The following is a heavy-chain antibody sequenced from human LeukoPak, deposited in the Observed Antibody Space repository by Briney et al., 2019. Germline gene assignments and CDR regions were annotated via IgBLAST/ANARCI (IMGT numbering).Heavy chain of an antibody. CDR1: GDSVSSNSAA. CDR3: AREVATKKDGMDV. D-gene: IGHD5-12*01. V-gene: IGHV6-1*01. J-gene: IGHJ6*02. Sequence: SQTLSLTCAISGDSVSSNSAAWNWIRQSPSRGLEWLGRTYYRSKWYNDYAVCVKSRITINPDTSNNQFSLQLDSVTTEDTAVYYCAREVATKKDGMDVWGQGTTVTVSS. CDR2: TYYRSKWYN.